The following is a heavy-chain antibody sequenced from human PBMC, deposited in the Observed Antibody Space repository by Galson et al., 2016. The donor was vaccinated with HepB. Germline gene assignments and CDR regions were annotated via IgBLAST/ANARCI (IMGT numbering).Heavy chain of an antibody. D-gene: IGHD3-16*01. Sequence: QSGAEVTKPGESLKISCKGSGYSFSDYWIGWVRQMPGKGLEWMGVIYPGDSDTRYSPSFQGQVTISVDKSISTAYLQWNSLKATDSAIYYCTRPSSQYEYNDLIYFDPWGQGTLVTVSS. CDR2: IYPGDSDT. V-gene: IGHV5-51*01. J-gene: IGHJ4*02. CDR1: GYSFSDYW. CDR3: TRPSSQYEYNDLIYFDP.